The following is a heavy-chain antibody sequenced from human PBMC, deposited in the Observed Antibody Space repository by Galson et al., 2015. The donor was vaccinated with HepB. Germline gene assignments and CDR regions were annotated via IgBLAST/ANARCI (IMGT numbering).Heavy chain of an antibody. J-gene: IGHJ4*02. CDR3: ARHSGGHTTPFES. CDR2: IYYSGGS. CDR1: GVSIRSNTYS. Sequence: SESLSLTCTVSGVSIRSNTYSWGWIRQPPGTGLEWIGSIYYSGGSYYNPSLKSRVTISLETSKNQFSLQQSSVTTADTAMYYCARHSGGHTTPFESWGQGTLVTVSS. V-gene: IGHV4-39*01. D-gene: IGHD3-10*01.